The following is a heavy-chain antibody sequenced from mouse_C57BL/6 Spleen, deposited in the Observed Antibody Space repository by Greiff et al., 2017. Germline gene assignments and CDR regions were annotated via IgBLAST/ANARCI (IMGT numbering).Heavy chain of an antibody. J-gene: IGHJ2*01. V-gene: IGHV1-64*01. Sequence: VQLQQPGAELVKPGASVKLSCKASGYTFTSYWMHWVKQRPGQGLEWIGMIHPNSGSTNYNEKFKSKATLTVDKSSSTAYMQLSSLTAEDSAVYYCATSTGTVFDYWGQGTTLTVSS. CDR3: ATSTGTVFDY. CDR2: IHPNSGST. CDR1: GYTFTSYW. D-gene: IGHD4-1*02.